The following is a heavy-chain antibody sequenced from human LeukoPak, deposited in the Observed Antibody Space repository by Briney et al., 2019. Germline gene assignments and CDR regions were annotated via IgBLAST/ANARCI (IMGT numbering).Heavy chain of an antibody. CDR2: IIPIFGTA. CDR1: GGTFSSYA. V-gene: IGHV1-69*05. Sequence: ASVKVSCKASGGTFSSYAISWVRQAPGQGLEWMGGIIPIFGTANYAQKFQGRVTITTDESTSTAYMELSSLRSEDTAVYYCARGLPPLGNFDYWAREPWSPSPQ. CDR3: ARGLPPLGNFDY. D-gene: IGHD2/OR15-2a*01. J-gene: IGHJ4*02.